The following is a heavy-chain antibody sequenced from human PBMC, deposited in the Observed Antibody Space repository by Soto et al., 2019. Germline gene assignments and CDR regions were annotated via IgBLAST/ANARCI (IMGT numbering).Heavy chain of an antibody. V-gene: IGHV3-23*01. D-gene: IGHD3-10*01. CDR1: GFTFSSYA. J-gene: IGHJ4*02. CDR3: ARVRFGELV. CDR2: IGVGGGDR. Sequence: EVQLLESGGGLVQPGGSLRLSCAASGFTFSSYAMSWVRQAPGKGLEWVSIIGVGGGDRYYPESVKGRFTISRDNSRDTLYREMNSLREKDTAVYYCARVRFGELVWGQGTLVTVPS.